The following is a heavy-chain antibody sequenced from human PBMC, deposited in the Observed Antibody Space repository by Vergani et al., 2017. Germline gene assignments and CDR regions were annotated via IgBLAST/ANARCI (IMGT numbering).Heavy chain of an antibody. CDR2: ISGSGGST. CDR1: GFTFSSYA. Sequence: EVQLLESGGGLVQPGGSLRLSCAASGFTFSSYAMSWVRQAPGKGLVWVSAISGSGGSTYYADSVKGRFTISRDNSKNTLYLQMNSLRAEDTAVYYCARSIAVAGPPIQHWGQGTLVTVSS. J-gene: IGHJ1*01. D-gene: IGHD6-19*01. CDR3: ARSIAVAGPPIQH. V-gene: IGHV3-23*01.